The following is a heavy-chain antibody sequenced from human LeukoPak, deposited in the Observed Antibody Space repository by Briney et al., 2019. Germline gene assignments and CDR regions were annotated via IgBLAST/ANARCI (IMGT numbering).Heavy chain of an antibody. CDR2: IYYSGST. D-gene: IGHD6-6*01. Sequence: SETLSLTCTVSGGSVSSSYYYWGWSRQPPGKGLEWIGSIYYSGSTYYNPSLKSRVTISVDTSKNQFSLKLSSVTAADTAVYYCARDRIIAARNYFDFWGQGTLVTVSS. CDR3: ARDRIIAARNYFDF. V-gene: IGHV4-39*07. CDR1: GGSVSSSYYY. J-gene: IGHJ4*02.